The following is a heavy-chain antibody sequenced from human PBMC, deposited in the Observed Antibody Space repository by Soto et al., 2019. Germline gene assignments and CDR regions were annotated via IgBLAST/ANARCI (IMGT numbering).Heavy chain of an antibody. Sequence: SVKVSCKASGGTFSSYAISWVRQAPGQGLEWMGGIIPIFGTANYAQKFQGRVTITADESTSTAYMELSSLRSEDTAVYYCARGHYYDSSGYYQYDAFDIWGQGTRVTVS. V-gene: IGHV1-69*13. CDR2: IIPIFGTA. D-gene: IGHD3-22*01. CDR3: ARGHYYDSSGYYQYDAFDI. CDR1: GGTFSSYA. J-gene: IGHJ3*02.